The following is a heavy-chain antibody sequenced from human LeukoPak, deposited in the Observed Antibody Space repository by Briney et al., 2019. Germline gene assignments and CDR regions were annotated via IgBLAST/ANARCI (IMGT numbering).Heavy chain of an antibody. D-gene: IGHD2-15*01. CDR3: GKTTTGYSSGRNPAWPIDY. Sequence: GGSLRLSCTASGFTFSSYAMYWVRQSLGKGLEWVSGIFGSGGSAHYADSVKGRFTISRDNSQNTVYLQMNSLRAEDTAVYYCGKTTTGYSSGRNPAWPIDYWGQGTLVSVSS. V-gene: IGHV3-23*01. J-gene: IGHJ4*02. CDR2: IFGSGGSA. CDR1: GFTFSSYA.